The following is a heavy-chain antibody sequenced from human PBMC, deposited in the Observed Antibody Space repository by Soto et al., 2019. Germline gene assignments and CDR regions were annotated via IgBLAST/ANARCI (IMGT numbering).Heavy chain of an antibody. V-gene: IGHV5-10-1*01. J-gene: IGHJ6*02. Sequence: GESLKISCKGSGYSFTSYWISWVRQMPGKGLEWMGRIDPSDSYTNYSPSFQGHVTISADKSISTAYLQWSSLKASDTAMYYCARRIAVAGTDYYYGMDVWGQGTTVTVSS. D-gene: IGHD6-19*01. CDR2: IDPSDSYT. CDR1: GYSFTSYW. CDR3: ARRIAVAGTDYYYGMDV.